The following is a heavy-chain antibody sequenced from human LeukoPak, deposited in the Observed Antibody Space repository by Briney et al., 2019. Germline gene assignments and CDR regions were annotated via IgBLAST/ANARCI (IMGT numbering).Heavy chain of an antibody. Sequence: SETLSLTCTVSGYSIRSGYYWGWIRQPPGKGLEWIGFIYHSGDTYYNPSLKSRLTISIDTSKNRFSLHLISVTAADTAVYYCARDHYDSLDWGQGTLVTVSS. CDR2: IYHSGDT. V-gene: IGHV4-38-2*02. D-gene: IGHD3-22*01. J-gene: IGHJ4*02. CDR1: GYSIRSGYY. CDR3: ARDHYDSLD.